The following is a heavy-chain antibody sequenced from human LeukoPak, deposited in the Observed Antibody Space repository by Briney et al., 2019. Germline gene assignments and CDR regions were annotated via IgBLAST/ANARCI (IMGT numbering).Heavy chain of an antibody. CDR3: AREDYGSVSGGY. CDR1: GGSISSYY. V-gene: IGHV4-59*12. J-gene: IGHJ4*02. Sequence: SETLSLTCTVSGGSISSYYWSWIRQPPGKGLEWIGYIYYSGSTNYNPSLKSRVTISVDTSKNQFSLKLSSVTAADTAVYYCAREDYGSVSGGYWGQGTLVTVSS. D-gene: IGHD3-10*01. CDR2: IYYSGST.